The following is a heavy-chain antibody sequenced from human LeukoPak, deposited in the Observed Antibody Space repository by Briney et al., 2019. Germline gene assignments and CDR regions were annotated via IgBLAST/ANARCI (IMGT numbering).Heavy chain of an antibody. V-gene: IGHV3-23*01. Sequence: GGSLRLSCAASGFTFSNYAMSWVRQAPGKGLEWVSTISDSGGSTYYADSVEGRFTISRDNSKNTLYLQMNSLRAEDTAIHYCAKVPYSDYGSGRPPFMDVWGQGTTVAVSS. CDR2: ISDSGGST. J-gene: IGHJ6*02. D-gene: IGHD3-10*01. CDR1: GFTFSNYA. CDR3: AKVPYSDYGSGRPPFMDV.